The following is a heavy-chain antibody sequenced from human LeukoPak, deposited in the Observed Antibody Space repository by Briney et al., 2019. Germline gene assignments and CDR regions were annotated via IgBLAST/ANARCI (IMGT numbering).Heavy chain of an antibody. V-gene: IGHV1-69*13. Sequence: SVKVSCKASGGTFSSYAISWVRQAPGQGLEWVGGIIPIFGTANYAQKFQGRVPITAGESTSTAYMELSSLRSEDTAVYYCAATSYGHYWGQGTLVTVSS. CDR2: IIPIFGTA. J-gene: IGHJ4*02. CDR1: GGTFSSYA. CDR3: AATSYGHY. D-gene: IGHD1-26*01.